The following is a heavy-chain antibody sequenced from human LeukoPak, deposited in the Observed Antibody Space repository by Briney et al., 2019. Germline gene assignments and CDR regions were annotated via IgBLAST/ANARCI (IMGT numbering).Heavy chain of an antibody. CDR2: IHPGDSDT. D-gene: IGHD3-22*01. Sequence: GESLKISCKGSGYSFNSYWIGWVRQMPGKGLKWMGIIHPGDSDTRYSPSFQGQVTISADKSISTAYLQWSSLKASDTAMYYCARLNADSSGYYADYWGQGTLVTVSS. J-gene: IGHJ4*02. CDR1: GYSFNSYW. V-gene: IGHV5-51*01. CDR3: ARLNADSSGYYADY.